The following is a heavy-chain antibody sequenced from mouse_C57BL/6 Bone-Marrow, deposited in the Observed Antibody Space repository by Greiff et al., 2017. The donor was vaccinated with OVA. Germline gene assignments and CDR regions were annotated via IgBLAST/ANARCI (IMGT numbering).Heavy chain of an antibody. CDR2: ISSGGSYT. V-gene: IGHV5-6*01. CDR3: AREADGYYVAMDY. Sequence: EVMLVESGGDLVKPGGSLKLSCAASGFTFSSYGMSWVRQTPDKRLEWVATISSGGSYTYSPDSVKGRFTISRDNAKKPLYLQMSSLTSEDTAMYYCAREADGYYVAMDYWGQGTSVTVSS. CDR1: GFTFSSYG. J-gene: IGHJ4*01. D-gene: IGHD2-3*01.